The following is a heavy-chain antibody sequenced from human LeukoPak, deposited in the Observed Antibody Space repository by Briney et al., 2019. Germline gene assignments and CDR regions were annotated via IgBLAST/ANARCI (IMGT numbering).Heavy chain of an antibody. CDR2: INPSDGST. Sequence: ASVKLAFKATGYSFTTYYIHWMRQAPGRGLEWMGIINPSDGSTSSAQKFQGRVTITSDTSTSTVYMELSSLTYDDTAVYYCARDVVVEVGMLPTDSWFDPWGRGTLVAVSS. CDR1: GYSFTTYY. CDR3: ARDVVVEVGMLPTDSWFDP. D-gene: IGHD2-15*01. V-gene: IGHV1-46*01. J-gene: IGHJ5*02.